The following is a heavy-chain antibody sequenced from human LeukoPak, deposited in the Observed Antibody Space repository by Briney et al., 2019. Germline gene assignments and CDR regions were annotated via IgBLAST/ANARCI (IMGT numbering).Heavy chain of an antibody. CDR1: GFTFRRYA. CDR3: AKDRAPFTYYDFWSQQEAFDI. V-gene: IGHV3-23*01. Sequence: GGSLRLSCAGSGFTFRRYAMNWVRQAPGKGLEWVSAISGSDDSKTYYAASVKGRFTISRDNSKNTLYLQMNSLRAEDTAVYYCAKDRAPFTYYDFWSQQEAFDIWGQGTMVTVSS. CDR2: ISGSDDSKT. J-gene: IGHJ3*02. D-gene: IGHD3-3*01.